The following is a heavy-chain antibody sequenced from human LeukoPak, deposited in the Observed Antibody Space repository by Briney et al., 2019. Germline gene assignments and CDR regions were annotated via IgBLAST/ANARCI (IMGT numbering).Heavy chain of an antibody. CDR3: AGAAGYSYNDY. V-gene: IGHV4-59*01. J-gene: IGHJ4*02. Sequence: SSETLSLTCTVSGGSISSCYWSWIRQPPGKGLEWIGYVYYSGSTNYNPSLKSRVTISVDTSKNQFSLKLSSVSAADTAVYYCAGAAGYSYNDYWGQGTLVTVSS. CDR1: GGSISSCY. CDR2: VYYSGST. D-gene: IGHD5-18*01.